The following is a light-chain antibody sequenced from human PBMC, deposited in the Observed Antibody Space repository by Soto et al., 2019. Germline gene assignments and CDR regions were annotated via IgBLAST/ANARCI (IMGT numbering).Light chain of an antibody. V-gene: IGLV2-8*01. CDR2: EVT. J-gene: IGLJ2*01. CDR3: SLYAGSDNYVI. CDR1: SSDVGAYNY. Sequence: QSALTQPPSASGSPGQSVTISCTGTSSDVGAYNYVSWYQQHPGKAPKLMIYEVTKRPSGVPDRFSGSKSGNTASLTVSGLQAEDEANYYCSLYAGSDNYVIFGGGTKLTVL.